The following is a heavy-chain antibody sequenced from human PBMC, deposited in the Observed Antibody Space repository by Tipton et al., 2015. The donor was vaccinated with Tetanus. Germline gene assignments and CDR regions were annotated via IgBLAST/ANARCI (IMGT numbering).Heavy chain of an antibody. J-gene: IGHJ3*02. CDR2: VYNSGST. D-gene: IGHD6-6*01. Sequence: GLVKPSETLSLTCTVSGASISSYYWSWIRQPAGKGLEWIGRVYNSGSTDYNPSLKSRLTMSLDTSKNQFSLKLSSVTAADTAMYYCARDHTRYSSSSVATFDIWGQGTLVTVSS. CDR3: ARDHTRYSSSSVATFDI. V-gene: IGHV4-4*07. CDR1: GASISSYY.